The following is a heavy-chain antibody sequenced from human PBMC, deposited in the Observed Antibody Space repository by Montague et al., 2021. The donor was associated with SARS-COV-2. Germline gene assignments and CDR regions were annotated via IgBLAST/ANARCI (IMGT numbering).Heavy chain of an antibody. CDR1: GGSVSSGSHY. D-gene: IGHD6-19*01. J-gene: IGHJ4*02. CDR3: ARGEYYSGWYGLKYYFDY. CDR2: IYYSGTT. Sequence: SETLSLTCTVSGGSVSSGSHYWGYIRQPPGKGLEWLGSIYYSGTTYYSPSLKSRVTMSVHTSKNQFSLKLSSVTAADTAVYYCARGEYYSGWYGLKYYFDYWGQGTLVIVSS. V-gene: IGHV4-39*07.